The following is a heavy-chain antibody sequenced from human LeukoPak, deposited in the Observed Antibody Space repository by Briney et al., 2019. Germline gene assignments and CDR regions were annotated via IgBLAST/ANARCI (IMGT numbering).Heavy chain of an antibody. CDR1: GFTVSSNY. CDR3: ATEGAAGTYY. D-gene: IGHD6-13*01. Sequence: GGSLRLSCAASGFTVSSNYMSWVRQAPGKGLEWVSIIHSDVSTYYADSVKGRFTISRDNSKNTLYLQMNSLRAEDTAVYYCATEGAAGTYYWGQGTLVTVSS. CDR2: IHSDVST. V-gene: IGHV3-53*01. J-gene: IGHJ4*02.